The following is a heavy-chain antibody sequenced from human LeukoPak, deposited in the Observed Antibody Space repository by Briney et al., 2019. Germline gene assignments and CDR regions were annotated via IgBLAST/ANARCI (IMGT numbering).Heavy chain of an antibody. D-gene: IGHD3-10*01. V-gene: IGHV3-20*04. CDR1: GFTFDDYG. J-gene: IGHJ4*02. CDR2: INWNGGST. Sequence: GGSLRLSCAASGFTFDDYGMSWVRQVPGKGLEWVSGINWNGGSTGYADSVKGRFTISRDNAKNSLYLQMNSLRAEDTAVYYCARVYRDYYGSGSYGYWGQGTLVTVSS. CDR3: ARVYRDYYGSGSYGY.